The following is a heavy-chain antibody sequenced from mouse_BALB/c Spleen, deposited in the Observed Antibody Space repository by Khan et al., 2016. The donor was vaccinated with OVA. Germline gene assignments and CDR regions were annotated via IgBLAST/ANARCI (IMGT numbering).Heavy chain of an antibody. Sequence: VQLQQSGPELVKPGASVKMSCKASGYTFTSYVMHWVKQKPGQGLEWIGYIYPNNDGPEYNEKFKGKATLTSDRSSSTAYMELSSLTSEASAVYYCARVGYYGKGFAYWGQGTLVTVSA. CDR1: GYTFTSYV. D-gene: IGHD2-1*01. CDR3: ARVGYYGKGFAY. V-gene: IGHV1S136*01. J-gene: IGHJ3*01. CDR2: IYPNNDGP.